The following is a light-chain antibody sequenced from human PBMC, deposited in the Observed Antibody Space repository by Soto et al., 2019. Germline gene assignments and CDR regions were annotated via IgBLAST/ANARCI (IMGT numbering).Light chain of an antibody. CDR3: QQYSSYSWT. J-gene: IGKJ1*01. V-gene: IGKV1-5*01. Sequence: DIQMTQSPSTLSASVGDRVTITCRASQSISGWLAWYQQKPGKAPKLLIYDAPILESGVPSRFSGSGSGTEFTLTISSLQPDDFATYYCQQYSSYSWTFGQGTKVEFK. CDR1: QSISGW. CDR2: DAP.